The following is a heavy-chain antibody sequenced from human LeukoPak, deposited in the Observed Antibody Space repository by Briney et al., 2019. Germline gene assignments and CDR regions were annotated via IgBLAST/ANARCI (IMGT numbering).Heavy chain of an antibody. Sequence: GGSLRLSCAASGFTVSSNYMSWVRQAPGKGLEWVSVIYSGGSTYYADSVKGRFTISRDNSKNTLYLQMNSLRAEDTAVYFCARAVVAAGGRYYLDSWGQGTLVTVSS. D-gene: IGHD6-13*01. CDR2: IYSGGST. J-gene: IGHJ4*02. V-gene: IGHV3-66*01. CDR1: GFTVSSNY. CDR3: ARAVVAAGGRYYLDS.